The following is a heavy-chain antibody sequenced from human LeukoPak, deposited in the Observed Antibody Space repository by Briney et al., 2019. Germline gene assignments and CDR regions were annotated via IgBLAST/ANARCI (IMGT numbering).Heavy chain of an antibody. D-gene: IGHD4-17*01. J-gene: IGHJ6*03. V-gene: IGHV4-38-2*02. CDR3: ARGGLRDGDYYYYYMDV. Sequence: SETLSLTCTVSGYSISNGYYWGWIRQPPGKGLEWVGSIYHRGSTYYNPSLKSRVTISVDTSKNQFSLKLSSVTAADTAVYYCARGGLRDGDYYYYYMDVWGKGTTVTVSS. CDR1: GYSISNGYY. CDR2: IYHRGST.